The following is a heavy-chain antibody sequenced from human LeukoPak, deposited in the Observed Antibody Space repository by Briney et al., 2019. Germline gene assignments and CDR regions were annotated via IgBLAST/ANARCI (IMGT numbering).Heavy chain of an antibody. CDR3: ASSHEGSWDVEYFQH. V-gene: IGHV3-33*01. CDR1: GFTFSSYG. J-gene: IGHJ1*01. CDR2: IWYDGSNK. D-gene: IGHD6-13*01. Sequence: PGGSLRLSCAASGFTFSSYGMHWVRQAPGKGLEWVAVIWYDGSNKYYADSVKGRFTISRDNSKNTLYLQMDSLRAEDTAVYYCASSHEGSWDVEYFQHWGQGTLVSVSS.